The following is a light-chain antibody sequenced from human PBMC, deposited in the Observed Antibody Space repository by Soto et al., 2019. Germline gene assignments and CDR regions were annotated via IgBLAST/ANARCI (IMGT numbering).Light chain of an antibody. Sequence: EIVLTQSPGTLSLSPGERATLSCRASQSVSNSYLAWYQQKPGQAPRLLFYGASSRATGIPDRFSGSGSGTDFTLTISRLEPEDFAVYYCQQYGSSPYTFGQGTKLEIK. CDR3: QQYGSSPYT. J-gene: IGKJ2*01. CDR1: QSVSNSY. CDR2: GAS. V-gene: IGKV3-20*01.